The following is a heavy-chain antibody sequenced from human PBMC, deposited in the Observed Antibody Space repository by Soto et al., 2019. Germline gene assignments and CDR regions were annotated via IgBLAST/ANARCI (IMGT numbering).Heavy chain of an antibody. V-gene: IGHV3-48*02. D-gene: IGHD3-22*01. CDR3: ARAPLYYYDSSGYYPF. CDR1: GFTFSSYS. CDR2: ISSSSSTI. J-gene: IGHJ4*02. Sequence: GSLRLSCAASGFTFSSYSMNWVRQAPGKGLEWVSYISSSSSTIYYADSVKGRFTISRDNAKNSLYLQMNSLRDEDTAVYYCARAPLYYYDSSGYYPFWGQGTLVTVSS.